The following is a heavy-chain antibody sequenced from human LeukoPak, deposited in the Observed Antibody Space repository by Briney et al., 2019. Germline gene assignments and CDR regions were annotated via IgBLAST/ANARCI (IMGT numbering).Heavy chain of an antibody. V-gene: IGHV1-46*01. Sequence: GASVKVSCRASGYTFTTSYHMHWVRQAPGQGLEWMGIINPSGGSTSYAQKFQGRVTMTRDTSTSTVYMELSSLRSEDTAVYYCARDGYSLLVIAIDYWGQGTLVTVSS. CDR1: GYTFTTSYH. J-gene: IGHJ4*02. D-gene: IGHD2-21*01. CDR3: ARDGYSLLVIAIDY. CDR2: INPSGGST.